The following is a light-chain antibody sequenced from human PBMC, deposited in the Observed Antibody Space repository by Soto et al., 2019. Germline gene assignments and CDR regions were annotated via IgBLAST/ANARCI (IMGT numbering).Light chain of an antibody. Sequence: QAVVTQEPSLTVSPGGTVTLTCASSTGTVTSGHYPNWFQQIPGQAPRALIYNTDNRHSWTPARFSGSLLGDKAALTLSGVQPEDEAEYHCLLFFGGIMVFGGGTKVTV. V-gene: IGLV7-43*01. CDR3: LLFFGGIMV. CDR2: NTD. CDR1: TGTVTSGHY. J-gene: IGLJ2*01.